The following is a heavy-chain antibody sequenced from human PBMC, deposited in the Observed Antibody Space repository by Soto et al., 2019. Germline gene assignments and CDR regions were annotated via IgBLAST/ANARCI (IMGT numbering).Heavy chain of an antibody. Sequence: QVQLQQWGAGLLKPSETLSLTCAVYGGSLSDYLWSWIRQPPGKGLEWIGEVNHSGNTNYSPSLKSRVTISTDTPKNQFSLNLNSVTATDTALYFCARGRRERRRVVVADLWGQGTLVSVSS. CDR2: VNHSGNT. CDR3: ARGRRERRRVVVADL. CDR1: GGSLSDYL. J-gene: IGHJ4*02. D-gene: IGHD2-15*01. V-gene: IGHV4-34*01.